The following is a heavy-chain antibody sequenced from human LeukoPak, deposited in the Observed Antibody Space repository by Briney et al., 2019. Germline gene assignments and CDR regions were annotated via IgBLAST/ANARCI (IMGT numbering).Heavy chain of an antibody. J-gene: IGHJ4*02. D-gene: IGHD6-13*01. CDR3: ARGDSSSWYGPLFDY. CDR1: GYTFTSYY. Sequence: ASVKVSCKASGYTFTSYYMHWVRQAPGRGPEWMGIINPSGGSTSYAQKFQGRVTMTRDTSTSTVYMELSSLRSEDTAVYYCARGDSSSWYGPLFDYWGQGTLVTVSS. CDR2: INPSGGST. V-gene: IGHV1-46*01.